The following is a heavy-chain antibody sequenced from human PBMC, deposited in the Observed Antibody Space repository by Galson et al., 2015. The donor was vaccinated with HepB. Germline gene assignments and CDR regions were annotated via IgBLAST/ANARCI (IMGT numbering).Heavy chain of an antibody. V-gene: IGHV3-30*18. CDR1: GFTFSSYG. CDR2: ISYDGSNK. D-gene: IGHD2-2*01. J-gene: IGHJ4*02. Sequence: SLRLSCAASGFTFSSYGMHWVRQAPGKGLEWVAVISYDGSNKYYADSVKGRFTISRDNSKDTLYLQMNSLRAEDTAVYYCAKDVSIGYCSSTSCHAFDYWGQGTLVTVSS. CDR3: AKDVSIGYCSSTSCHAFDY.